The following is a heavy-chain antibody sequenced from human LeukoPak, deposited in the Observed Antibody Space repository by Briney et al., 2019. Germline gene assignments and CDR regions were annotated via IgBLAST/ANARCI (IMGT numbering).Heavy chain of an antibody. J-gene: IGHJ4*02. CDR3: TTDPKPDGGNSAG. V-gene: IGHV3-15*01. CDR1: GFTFSNAW. CDR2: IKSKTDGGNT. D-gene: IGHD4-23*01. Sequence: GGSLRLSCAASGFTFSNAWMSWVRQAPGKGLEWVGRIKSKTDGGNTDYAETGKGRFTISRDDSKNTLYLQMNRLKTEDTAVYYCTTDPKPDGGNSAGWGQGTLVTVSS.